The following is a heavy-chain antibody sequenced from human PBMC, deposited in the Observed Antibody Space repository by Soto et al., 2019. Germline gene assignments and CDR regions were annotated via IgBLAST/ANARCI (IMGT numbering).Heavy chain of an antibody. CDR3: AKDDFTDRGDDYFDY. V-gene: IGHV3-23*01. Sequence: GGSLRLSCASSVFIFINFPIHWVRQAPGKGLEWVAGIGASGDITWYADSVKGRLSISRDNSKNTLYLQLNSLRFEDTAVYYCAKDDFTDRGDDYFDYWGPGTLVTVSS. D-gene: IGHD2-21*02. J-gene: IGHJ4*02. CDR1: VFIFINFP. CDR2: IGASGDIT.